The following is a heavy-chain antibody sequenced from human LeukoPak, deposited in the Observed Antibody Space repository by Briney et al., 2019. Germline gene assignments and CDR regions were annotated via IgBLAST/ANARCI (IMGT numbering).Heavy chain of an antibody. Sequence: GGSLRLSCAASGFTFSSYWTHWVRQAPGKGLVWVSRINSDGSSTSYADSVKGRFAISRDNSKSTLYLQMNSLRAEDTAVYYCAKHSCYDFYCGMDVWGQGTTVTVSS. J-gene: IGHJ6*02. V-gene: IGHV3-74*01. CDR3: AKHSCYDFYCGMDV. CDR2: INSDGSST. CDR1: GFTFSSYW. D-gene: IGHD3-3*01.